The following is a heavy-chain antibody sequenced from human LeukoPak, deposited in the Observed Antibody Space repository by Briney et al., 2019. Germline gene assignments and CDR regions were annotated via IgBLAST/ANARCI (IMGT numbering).Heavy chain of an antibody. CDR2: IHYSGST. V-gene: IGHV4-59*08. Sequence: SETLSLTCTVSGDSVSRYYWSWIRQPPGKGLEWIAFIHYSGSTNYNPSLKSRVSISIDTSRNQFSLRLSSVTAADTAVYYCAKHLEATTPFFDYWGQGTLVTVSS. CDR3: AKHLEATTPFFDY. D-gene: IGHD5-12*01. J-gene: IGHJ4*02. CDR1: GDSVSRYY.